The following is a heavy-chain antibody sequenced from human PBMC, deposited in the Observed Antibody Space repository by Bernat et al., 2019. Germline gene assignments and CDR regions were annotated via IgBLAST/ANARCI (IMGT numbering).Heavy chain of an antibody. D-gene: IGHD3-22*01. CDR1: GFTFSSYA. CDR3: ARNYYYDSSPYSPLDY. Sequence: QVQLVESGGGVVQPGRSLRLSCAASGFTFSSYAMHWVRQAPGKGLEWVAVISYDGRNKYYADSVKGRFTIARDNSKNTLYLQMNSLRAEDTAVYYCARNYYYDSSPYSPLDYWGQGTLVTVSS. V-gene: IGHV3-30*04. J-gene: IGHJ4*02. CDR2: ISYDGRNK.